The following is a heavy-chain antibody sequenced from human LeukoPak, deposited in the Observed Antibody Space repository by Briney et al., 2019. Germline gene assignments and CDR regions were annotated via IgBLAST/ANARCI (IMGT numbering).Heavy chain of an antibody. D-gene: IGHD6-13*01. J-gene: IGHJ4*02. CDR2: MWYDGSIK. CDR3: ARGGYSSSWNFDY. CDR1: GLTFSTYA. Sequence: GRSLRLSCAASGLTFSTYAFHWVRQAPGKGLEWVAVMWYDGSIKYYADSVKGRFTISRDNSKNTLYLQMNSLRGEDTAVYYCARGGYSSSWNFDYWGQGTLVTVSS. V-gene: IGHV3-30-3*01.